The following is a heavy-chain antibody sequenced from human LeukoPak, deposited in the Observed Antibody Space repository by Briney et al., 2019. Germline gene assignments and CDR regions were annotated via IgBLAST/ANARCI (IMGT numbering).Heavy chain of an antibody. J-gene: IGHJ4*02. CDR1: GFTFSSYA. Sequence: PGGSLRLSCAASGFTFSSYAMSWVRQAPGKGLEWVSAISGSGGSTYYADSAKGRFTISRDNSKNTLYLQMNSLRAEDTAVYYCANAPIYYYDSSGPLDYWGQGTLVTVSS. CDR3: ANAPIYYYDSSGPLDY. CDR2: ISGSGGST. V-gene: IGHV3-23*01. D-gene: IGHD3-22*01.